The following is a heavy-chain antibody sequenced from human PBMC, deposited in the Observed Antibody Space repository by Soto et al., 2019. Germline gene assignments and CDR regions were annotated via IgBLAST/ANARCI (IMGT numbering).Heavy chain of an antibody. CDR3: AKVSLGPYCFGY. D-gene: IGHD3-16*02. V-gene: IGHV3-30*18. J-gene: IGHJ4*02. CDR2: ISYDGNNK. CDR1: GFTFSNYA. Sequence: QVQLVDSGGGAVQPGRSLRLACAASGFTFSNYATHWVRRAPGKGLEWVALISYDGNNKYYADSVKGRFTISRDNSKNTLYLQMNSLRAEDTAVYYCAKVSLGPYCFGYWGQGALGTVSS.